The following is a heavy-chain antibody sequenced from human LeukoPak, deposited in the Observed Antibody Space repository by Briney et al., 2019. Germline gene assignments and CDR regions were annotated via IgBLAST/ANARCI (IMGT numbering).Heavy chain of an antibody. CDR1: GYTFTDYY. D-gene: IGHD4-23*01. J-gene: IGHJ4*02. CDR3: ARGYGGNSVDY. V-gene: IGHV1-2*02. Sequence: GASVKVSCTASGYTFTDYYIHWVRQAPGQGLEWMGWINPNSGGTNYAQEFQGRVTMTRDTSISTAYMEVSRLRSDDTAIYYCARGYGGNSVDYWGQGTLVTVSS. CDR2: INPNSGGT.